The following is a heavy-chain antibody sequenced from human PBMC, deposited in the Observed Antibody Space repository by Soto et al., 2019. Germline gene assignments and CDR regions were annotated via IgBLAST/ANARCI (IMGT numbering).Heavy chain of an antibody. CDR2: MTSAGNR. V-gene: IGHV3-66*01. CDR1: GLTVRNNY. Sequence: GGSLRLSCAASGLTVRNNYMSWVRQGPGKGLEWVSVMTSAGNRYYAASVKGRFTISRDESQNTLYLQMNSLRAEETAVYFCARDYSASCSSSSCFEDYWGQGTLVTVSS. J-gene: IGHJ4*02. D-gene: IGHD2-2*01. CDR3: ARDYSASCSSSSCFEDY.